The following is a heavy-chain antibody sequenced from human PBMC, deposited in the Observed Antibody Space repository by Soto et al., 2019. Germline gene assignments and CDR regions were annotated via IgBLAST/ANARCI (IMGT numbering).Heavy chain of an antibody. J-gene: IGHJ4*02. CDR2: ISATSGNS. D-gene: IGHD6-6*01. CDR3: ARGGSARPAEW. CDR1: GFTFGTYA. V-gene: IGHV3-23*01. Sequence: PGWSLRLSCAASGFTFGTYAMKWVRQTPGKGLEWVSSISATSGNSYYADSVKGRFTISRDNSKNTLFLQMNSLRAEDTALYYCARGGSARPAEWWGQGTQVTVSS.